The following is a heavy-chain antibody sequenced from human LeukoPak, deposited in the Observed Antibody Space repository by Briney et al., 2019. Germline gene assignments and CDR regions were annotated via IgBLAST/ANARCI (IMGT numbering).Heavy chain of an antibody. CDR2: ISGSSSYI. J-gene: IGHJ6*04. CDR1: GFTFSSYS. V-gene: IGHV3-21*01. CDR3: ARESVVVPAANYYGMDV. D-gene: IGHD2-2*01. Sequence: EGSLRLSCAASGFTFSSYSMNWVRQAPGKGLEWVSSISGSSSYIYYADSVKGRFTISRDNAKNSLYLQMNSLRAEDTAVYYCARESVVVPAANYYGMDVWGKGTTVAVSS.